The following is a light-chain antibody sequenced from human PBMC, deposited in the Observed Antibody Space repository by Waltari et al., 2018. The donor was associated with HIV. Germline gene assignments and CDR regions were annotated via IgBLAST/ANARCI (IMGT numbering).Light chain of an antibody. V-gene: IGLV2-14*03. CDR1: DSDFGIYNF. CDR3: ASFTGDDTLL. CDR2: DLD. Sequence: SAVTQPASVSGLPGQSIPISCTCGDSDFGIYNFVSWSQQHPARVPSLILSDLDSRAPGISDRFSGSRSGPTASLNISRLRAEDEADYYCASFTGDDTLLFGGGTKVTVL. J-gene: IGLJ3*02.